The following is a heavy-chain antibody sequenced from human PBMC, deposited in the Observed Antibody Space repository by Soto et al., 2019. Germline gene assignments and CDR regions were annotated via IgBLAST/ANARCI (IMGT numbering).Heavy chain of an antibody. CDR2: ISNSGDYI. Sequence: EVQVVESGGGLVKPGGSLRLSCTASGSTFRTYGMNWVRQAPGKGLAWVSSISNSGDYIYYADSVQGRFTISRDNAKHSLYLQMNSLRAEDTAVYFCARDESAGSSIRYWGQGILVTVSS. CDR3: ARDESAGSSIRY. D-gene: IGHD2-2*01. V-gene: IGHV3-21*01. CDR1: GSTFRTYG. J-gene: IGHJ4*02.